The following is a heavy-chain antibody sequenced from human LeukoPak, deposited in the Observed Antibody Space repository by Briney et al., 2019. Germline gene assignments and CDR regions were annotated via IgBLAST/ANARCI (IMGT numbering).Heavy chain of an antibody. CDR1: GFTFDDYG. Sequence: PGGSLRLSCEASGFTFDDYGMSWVRQAPGKGLEWVSYISSSSSTIYYADSVKGRFTISRDNAKNSLYLQMNSLRAEDTAVYYCASLPPPWTDYYYYYYMDVWGKGTTVTVSS. CDR3: ASLPPPWTDYYYYYYMDV. D-gene: IGHD3/OR15-3a*01. J-gene: IGHJ6*03. V-gene: IGHV3-48*04. CDR2: ISSSSSTI.